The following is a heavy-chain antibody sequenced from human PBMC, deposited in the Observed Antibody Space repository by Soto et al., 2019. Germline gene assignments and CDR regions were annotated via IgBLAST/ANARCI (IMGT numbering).Heavy chain of an antibody. CDR2: INHSGTT. D-gene: IGHD6-19*01. CDR3: ARRGGWSPPSVD. V-gene: IGHV4-34*01. J-gene: IGHJ4*02. Sequence: QVQLQQWGAGQLKPSQTLSLTCAVYGVSFRGYYWAWIRQSPGKGLEWIGDINHSGTTHYNPSLKSRITISLDTSKNQYSLRLTSVTAADTATYFCARRGGWSPPSVDWGQGTLVTVSS. CDR1: GVSFRGYY.